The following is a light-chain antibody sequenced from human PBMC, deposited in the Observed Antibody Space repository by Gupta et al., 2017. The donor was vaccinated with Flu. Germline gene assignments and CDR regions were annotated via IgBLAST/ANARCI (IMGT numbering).Light chain of an antibody. CDR1: QSLLHTNGYNY. V-gene: IGKV2-28*01. Sequence: DTVMTQSPLSLSVTPGEPASISCRSSQSLLHTNGYNYLDWYLQKPGQSPQLLIYLGSNRASGVPDSFSGSGSGTTFTLKISRVEAEDVGIYYCMQALHTPQTFGQGTKVEVK. CDR3: MQALHTPQT. CDR2: LGS. J-gene: IGKJ1*01.